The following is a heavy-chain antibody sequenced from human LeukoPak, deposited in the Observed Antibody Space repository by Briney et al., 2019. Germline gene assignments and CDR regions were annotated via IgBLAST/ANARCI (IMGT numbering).Heavy chain of an antibody. Sequence: ASVKASCKVSGYTLTALSMPWVRQAPGKGLEWMGGFDPEDGETIYAQKFQGRVTMTEDTSTDTAYMELSSLRSEDTAVYYCATDHGQQLVQSGAFDIWGQGTMVTVSS. J-gene: IGHJ3*02. V-gene: IGHV1-24*01. CDR2: FDPEDGET. D-gene: IGHD6-13*01. CDR1: GYTLTALS. CDR3: ATDHGQQLVQSGAFDI.